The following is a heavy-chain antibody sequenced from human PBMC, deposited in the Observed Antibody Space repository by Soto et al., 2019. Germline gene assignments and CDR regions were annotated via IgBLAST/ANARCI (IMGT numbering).Heavy chain of an antibody. J-gene: IGHJ5*02. D-gene: IGHD6-19*01. CDR2: IGNRGRTI. V-gene: IGHV3-48*03. CDR3: ARDRSDNWFDP. Sequence: GGSLRLSCAASGFTFSNYEMNWVRQAPGKGLEWVSYIGNRGRTIYYADSVKGRFTISRDNAKNSLYLQMNSLRAEDTAVYYCARDRSDNWFDPWGQGTLVTVSS. CDR1: GFTFSNYE.